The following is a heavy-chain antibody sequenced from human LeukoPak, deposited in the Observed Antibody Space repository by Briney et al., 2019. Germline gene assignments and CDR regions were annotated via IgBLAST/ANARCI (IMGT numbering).Heavy chain of an antibody. J-gene: IGHJ4*02. D-gene: IGHD6-19*01. CDR1: GFTFSSYA. CDR3: AKALGIAVAGASDY. CDR2: ISGSGGST. Sequence: GGSLRLSCAASGFTFSSYAMSWVRQAPGKGLEWVSAISGSGGSTYYADSVKGRFTISRDNSKNTLYLQMNSLRAEDTAVYYCAKALGIAVAGASDYWGQGTLVTVSS. V-gene: IGHV3-23*01.